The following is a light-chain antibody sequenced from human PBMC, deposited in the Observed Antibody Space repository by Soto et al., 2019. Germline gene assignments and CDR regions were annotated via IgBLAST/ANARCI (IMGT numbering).Light chain of an antibody. J-gene: IGKJ1*01. V-gene: IGKV3D-20*01. CDR1: GGRSTN. Sequence: AAVSVNKGEGVTGSCGAIGGRSTNLAWYQQRPGQAPRLLIYDVSTGATGIPARFSGSGSGTHSTLTISRLEPEDFAVYYCPQYGSSGTFGQGTKVDIK. CDR3: PQYGSSGT. CDR2: DVS.